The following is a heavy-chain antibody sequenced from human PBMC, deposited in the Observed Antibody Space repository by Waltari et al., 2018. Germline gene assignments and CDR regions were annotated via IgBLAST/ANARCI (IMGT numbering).Heavy chain of an antibody. V-gene: IGHV3-48*03. J-gene: IGHJ3*02. CDR3: ARDEVASGAFDI. CDR2: ISSSGSTM. D-gene: IGHD3-10*01. CDR1: GFSFSSYE. Sequence: EAHLVESGGGLVQPGGSLRISCAASGFSFSSYEMNWVCQAPGKGLEWVSYISSSGSTMYYADSMKGRFTISRDNAKNSLYLQMNSLRAEDTALYYCARDEVASGAFDIWGQGTMVTVSS.